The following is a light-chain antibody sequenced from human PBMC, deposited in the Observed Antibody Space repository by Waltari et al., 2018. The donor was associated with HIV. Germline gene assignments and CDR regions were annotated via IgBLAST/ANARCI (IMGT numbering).Light chain of an antibody. Sequence: DIQLTQSPSSLSASVGDRVSITCRASQSVGRSLHWYQQIPGRAPSLVVYGASDLRDGVPSRFSDSGSVTLVTLPIRSLQPEEFAAYYCQQSYSFPRTVGQGNRV. V-gene: IGKV1-39*01. CDR1: QSVGRS. CDR3: QQSYSFPRT. CDR2: GAS. J-gene: IGKJ1*01.